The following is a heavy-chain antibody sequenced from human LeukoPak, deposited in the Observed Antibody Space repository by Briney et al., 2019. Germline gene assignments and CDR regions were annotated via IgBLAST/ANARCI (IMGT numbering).Heavy chain of an antibody. CDR2: ISSSSSYI. CDR1: GFTFSSYS. D-gene: IGHD1-1*01. CDR3: ARGGTTGTTPGDYFDY. V-gene: IGHV3-21*01. J-gene: IGHJ4*02. Sequence: GGSLRVSCAASGFTFSSYSMNWVRQAPGKGLEWVSSISSSSSYIYYADSVKGRFTISRDNAKNSLYLQMNSLRAEDTAVYYCARGGTTGTTPGDYFDYWGQGTLVTVSS.